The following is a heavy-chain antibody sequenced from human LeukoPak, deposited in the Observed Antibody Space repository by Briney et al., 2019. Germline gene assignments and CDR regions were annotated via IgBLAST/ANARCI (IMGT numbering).Heavy chain of an antibody. Sequence: SVKLSCRASGGTFSSYAISWARQAPGQGLEWRGRIIPILGIANYAQKFQGRVTMTRDTSISTAYMELSRLRSDDTAVYYCASSNYYDSSGYEYYFDYWGQGTLVTVSS. CDR3: ASSNYYDSSGYEYYFDY. CDR1: GGTFSSYA. CDR2: IIPILGIA. J-gene: IGHJ4*02. D-gene: IGHD3-22*01. V-gene: IGHV1-69*04.